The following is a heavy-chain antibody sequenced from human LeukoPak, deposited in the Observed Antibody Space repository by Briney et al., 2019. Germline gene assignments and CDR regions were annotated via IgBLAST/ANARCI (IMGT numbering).Heavy chain of an antibody. J-gene: IGHJ5*02. CDR2: ISSSSSYI. Sequence: GGSLRLSCGASGFTFSSYSMNWVRQAPGKGLEWVSSISSSSSYIYYADSVKGRFTISRDNAKNSLYLQMNSLRAEDTAVYYCARDQYYYSKGWFDPWGQGTLVTVST. CDR1: GFTFSSYS. D-gene: IGHD3-22*01. CDR3: ARDQYYYSKGWFDP. V-gene: IGHV3-21*01.